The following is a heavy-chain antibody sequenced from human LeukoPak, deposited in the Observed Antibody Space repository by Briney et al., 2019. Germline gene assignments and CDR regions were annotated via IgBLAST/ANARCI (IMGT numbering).Heavy chain of an antibody. Sequence: GGSLRLSCAASGFTFSSYGMHWVRQAAGKGLEWVAFIRYDGSNKYYADSVKGRFTISRDNSKNTLYLQMNSLRAEDTAVYYCAKDYSSGTVTIGGSWGQGTLVTVSS. V-gene: IGHV3-30*02. CDR3: AKDYSSGTVTIGGS. CDR1: GFTFSSYG. D-gene: IGHD4-17*01. CDR2: IRYDGSNK. J-gene: IGHJ4*02.